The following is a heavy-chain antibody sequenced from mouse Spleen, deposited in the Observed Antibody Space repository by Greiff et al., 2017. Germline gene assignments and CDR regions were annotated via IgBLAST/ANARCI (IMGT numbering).Heavy chain of an antibody. CDR1: GYTFTSYW. CDR3: ARWWYGNYPFDY. D-gene: IGHD2-10*02. V-gene: IGHV1-69*01. CDR2: IDPSDSYT. Sequence: QVQLKQPGAELVMPGASVKLSCKASGYTFTSYWMHWVKQRPGQGLEWIGEIDPSDSYTNYNQKFKGKATLTVDKSSSTAYMQLSSLTSEDSAVYYCARWWYGNYPFDYWGQGTTLTVSS. J-gene: IGHJ2*01.